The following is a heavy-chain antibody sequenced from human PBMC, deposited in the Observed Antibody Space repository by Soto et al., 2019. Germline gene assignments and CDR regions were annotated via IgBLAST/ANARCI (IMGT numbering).Heavy chain of an antibody. V-gene: IGHV1-69*02. CDR3: ARVQGRYYDFWSRQDCFDP. J-gene: IGHJ5*02. Sequence: SVKVSCKASGGTFSSYTISWVRQAPGQGLEWMGRIIPILGIANYAQKFQGRVTITADKSTSTAYMELSSLRSEDTAVYYCARVQGRYYDFWSRQDCFDPWGQGTLVTVSS. CDR1: GGTFSSYT. CDR2: IIPILGIA. D-gene: IGHD3-3*01.